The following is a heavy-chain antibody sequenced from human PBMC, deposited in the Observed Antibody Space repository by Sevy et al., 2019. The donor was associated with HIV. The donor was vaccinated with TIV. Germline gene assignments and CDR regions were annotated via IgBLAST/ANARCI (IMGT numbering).Heavy chain of an antibody. Sequence: ASVKVSCKVSGYTLTELSMHWVRQAPGKGLEWMGGFDPEDGETIYAQKFQGRVTMTEDTSTDTAYMELSSLRSEDTAVYYCATDSGRLRWYRYYAYYYGMDVWGQGTTVTVSS. CDR3: ATDSGRLRWYRYYAYYYGMDV. CDR2: FDPEDGET. D-gene: IGHD4-17*01. V-gene: IGHV1-24*01. CDR1: GYTLTELS. J-gene: IGHJ6*02.